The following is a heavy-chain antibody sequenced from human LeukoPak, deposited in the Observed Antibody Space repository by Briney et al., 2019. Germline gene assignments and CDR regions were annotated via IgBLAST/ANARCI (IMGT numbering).Heavy chain of an antibody. Sequence: PGGSLRLSCAASGFTFSDYWMHWVRQAPGKGLVWVSRIKTDGSSTSYADSVKGRFTISRDNAKNSLYLQMNSLRAEDTAVYYCARDPNSAAGSWGQGTLVTVSS. CDR1: GFTFSDYW. J-gene: IGHJ5*02. D-gene: IGHD6-13*01. V-gene: IGHV3-74*01. CDR3: ARDPNSAAGS. CDR2: IKTDGSST.